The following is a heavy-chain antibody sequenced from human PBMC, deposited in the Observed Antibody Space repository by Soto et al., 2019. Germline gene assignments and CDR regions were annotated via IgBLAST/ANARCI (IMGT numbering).Heavy chain of an antibody. Sequence: QVPLIQSGAEVKRPGASLKVSCRASGYAFNTYGVSWVRQAPGQGLEWVGWISTSNGHTNFAQNFQGRVTLTTDTSTSTAYMELRSLTSDDTAVYYCVRDLPSAAPSFALWGQGTLVTVAS. CDR1: GYAFNTYG. CDR3: VRDLPSAAPSFAL. D-gene: IGHD6-25*01. CDR2: ISTSNGHT. J-gene: IGHJ4*02. V-gene: IGHV1-18*01.